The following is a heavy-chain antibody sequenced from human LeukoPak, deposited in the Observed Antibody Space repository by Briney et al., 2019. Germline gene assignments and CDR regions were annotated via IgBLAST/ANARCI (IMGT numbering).Heavy chain of an antibody. CDR2: ISSSGSTI. J-gene: IGHJ3*02. V-gene: IGHV3-48*03. CDR1: GLPLSYYE. Sequence: PGGTQRLFCAASGLPLSYYEMNWVRHAPGKGLEWFSYISSSGSTIYYAASVKGRFTSSRDNGENSLYLQMNSLRAEDTAVYYCARGYGLGIWGQGTMVTVSS. CDR3: ARGYGLGI.